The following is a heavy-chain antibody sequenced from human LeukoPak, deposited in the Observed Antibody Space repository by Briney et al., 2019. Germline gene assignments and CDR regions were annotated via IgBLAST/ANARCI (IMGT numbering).Heavy chain of an antibody. Sequence: QTGGSLRLSCAASGFTFSSYAMHWVRQAPGKGLEWVAVISYDGSNKYYADSVKGRFTISRDNSKNTLYLQMNSLRAEDTAVYYRARGPGGGATLDYWGQGTLVTVSS. J-gene: IGHJ4*02. CDR2: ISYDGSNK. CDR1: GFTFSSYA. CDR3: ARGPGGGATLDY. D-gene: IGHD1-26*01. V-gene: IGHV3-30-3*01.